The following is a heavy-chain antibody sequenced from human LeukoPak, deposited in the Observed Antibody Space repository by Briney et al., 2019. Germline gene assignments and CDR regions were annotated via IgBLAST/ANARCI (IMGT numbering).Heavy chain of an antibody. CDR1: GFTFSSYG. D-gene: IGHD2-21*01. Sequence: PGGSLRLSCAASGFTFSSYGIHWVRQAPGKGLEWVSAIGGSGGSTYYADSVKGRFTISRDNSKNTLYLQMNSLRAEDTAVYYCAKAPVTSCRGAYCYPFDYWGQGTLVTVSS. CDR3: AKAPVTSCRGAYCYPFDY. V-gene: IGHV3-23*01. CDR2: IGGSGGST. J-gene: IGHJ4*02.